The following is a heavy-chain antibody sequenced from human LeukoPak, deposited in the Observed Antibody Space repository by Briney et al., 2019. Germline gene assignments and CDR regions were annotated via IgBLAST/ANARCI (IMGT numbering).Heavy chain of an antibody. CDR1: GFSFSSHW. Sequence: GGSLRLSCAASGFSFSSHWMHWVRQVTGKGLVWVSHIKSDGTTTSYADSVKGRFTISRDNAKNTLYLQMNSLRAEDTSVYYCARGHYYGMDVWGQGTTVTVSS. CDR2: IKSDGTTT. CDR3: ARGHYYGMDV. V-gene: IGHV3-74*01. J-gene: IGHJ6*02.